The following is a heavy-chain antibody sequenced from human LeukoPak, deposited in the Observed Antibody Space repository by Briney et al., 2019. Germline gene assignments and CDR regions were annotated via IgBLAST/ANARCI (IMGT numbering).Heavy chain of an antibody. CDR2: IHGDGDNI. D-gene: IGHD1-26*01. CDR3: ARAQVGAPTDL. J-gene: IGHJ5*02. Sequence: GGSLRLSCAASGFPFSGYAMYWVRQAPGKGLVWVARIHGDGDNISYADSVRGRFTISRDNAKDTLYLHVNSLRPEDTAVYYCARAQVGAPTDLWGQGTLVTVSS. CDR1: GFPFSGYA. V-gene: IGHV3-74*01.